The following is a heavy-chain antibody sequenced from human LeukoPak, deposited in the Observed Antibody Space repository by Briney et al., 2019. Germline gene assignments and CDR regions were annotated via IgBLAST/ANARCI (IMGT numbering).Heavy chain of an antibody. CDR1: GGSISSYY. CDR3: ARVFDSSGGYDY. V-gene: IGHV4-59*01. CDR2: IYYSGST. J-gene: IGHJ4*02. Sequence: PSETLSLTCTVSGGSISSYYWSWIPQPPGKGLEWIGYIYYSGSTNYNPSLKSRVTISVDTSKNQFSLKLSSVTAADTAVYYCARVFDSSGGYDYWGQGTLVTVSS. D-gene: IGHD3-22*01.